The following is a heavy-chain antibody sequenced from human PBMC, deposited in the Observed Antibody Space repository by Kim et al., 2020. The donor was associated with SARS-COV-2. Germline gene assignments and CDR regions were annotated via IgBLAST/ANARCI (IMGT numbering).Heavy chain of an antibody. J-gene: IGHJ4*02. D-gene: IGHD3-10*01. Sequence: SEKGRFTISRDSSKNKLSLQMTGLRAEDKALYYCAKDREMIRGAFDYWGQGTLVTVSS. CDR3: AKDREMIRGAFDY. V-gene: IGHV3-23*01.